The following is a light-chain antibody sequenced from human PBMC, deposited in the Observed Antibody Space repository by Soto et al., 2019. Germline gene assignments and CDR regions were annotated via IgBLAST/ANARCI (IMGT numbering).Light chain of an antibody. J-gene: IGKJ4*02. CDR1: QSVHIY. CDR3: QQYGCLGT. Sequence: IGMTQSLATLSSSPGDRAALSCKASQSVHIYLAWYQQKPGQAPRLLIFGASNRATGIPDRFSGSGSGTDFTLTISRLEPEDFAMYYCQQYGCLGTFGGGTKVDI. V-gene: IGKV3-20*01. CDR2: GAS.